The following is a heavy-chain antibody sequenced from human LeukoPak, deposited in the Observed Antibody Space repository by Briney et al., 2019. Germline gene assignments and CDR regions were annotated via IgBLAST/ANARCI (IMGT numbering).Heavy chain of an antibody. CDR1: GGSISSSSHY. CDR3: AKHYMGSSYNRGLDY. Sequence: SETLSLTCTVSGGSISSSSHYWGWIRQPPGKGLEWIGTIYYSGYTYYNPSLESRVTISVDTSKNQFSLKLSSVTAADTAIYYCAKHYMGSSYNRGLDYWGQGTLVTVSS. D-gene: IGHD3-10*01. V-gene: IGHV4-39*01. J-gene: IGHJ4*02. CDR2: IYYSGYT.